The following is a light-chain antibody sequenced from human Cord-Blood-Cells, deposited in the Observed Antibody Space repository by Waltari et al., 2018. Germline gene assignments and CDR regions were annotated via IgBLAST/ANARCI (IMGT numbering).Light chain of an antibody. CDR1: SSDVGGYNY. J-gene: IGLJ3*02. V-gene: IGLV2-14*04. CDR2: DVS. CDR3: SSYTSSSTWV. Sequence: PGQSITISCTGTSSDVGGYNYVSWYQQHPGKAPKLMIYDVSKRPSGVSNRFSGSKSGNTASLTLSGLQAEDEADYYCSSYTSSSTWVFGGGTKLTVL.